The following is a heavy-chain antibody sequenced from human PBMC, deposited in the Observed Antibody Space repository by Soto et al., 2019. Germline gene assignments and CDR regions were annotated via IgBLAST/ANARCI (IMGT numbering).Heavy chain of an antibody. Sequence: ASVKVSCKVSGYTLTELSMHWVRQAPGKGLEWMGGFDPEDGETIYAQKFQGRVTMTDDTSTDTAYMELSSLRSEDTAVYYCATDQDTIFGVVRRAFDIWGQGTMVTVSS. CDR2: FDPEDGET. CDR1: GYTLTELS. J-gene: IGHJ3*02. D-gene: IGHD3-3*01. V-gene: IGHV1-24*01. CDR3: ATDQDTIFGVVRRAFDI.